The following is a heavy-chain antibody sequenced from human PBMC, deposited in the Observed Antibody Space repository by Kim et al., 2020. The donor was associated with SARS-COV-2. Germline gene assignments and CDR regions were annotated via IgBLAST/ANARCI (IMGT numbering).Heavy chain of an antibody. Sequence: SVKVSCKASGGTFSSYAISWVRQAPGQGLEWMGGIIPIFGTANYAQKFQGRVTITADESTSTAYMELSSLRSADMAVYYCARDKPIIAAAGISAFDIWGQGTMVTVSS. CDR3: ARDKPIIAAAGISAFDI. D-gene: IGHD6-13*01. J-gene: IGHJ3*02. CDR1: GGTFSSYA. V-gene: IGHV1-69*13. CDR2: IIPIFGTA.